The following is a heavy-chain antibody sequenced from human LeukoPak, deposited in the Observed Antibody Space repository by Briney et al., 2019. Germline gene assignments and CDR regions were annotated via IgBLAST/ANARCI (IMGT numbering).Heavy chain of an antibody. V-gene: IGHV1-69*04. CDR1: GGTFNRYG. Sequence: ASVKVSCKASGGTFNRYGITWVRQAPGQGLEWMGRIIPILNITNYAQKFQGRVTITADKSTSTAYTELSGLRSEDTAVYYCARDSSGSSPNFDYWGQGTLVTVSS. D-gene: IGHD1-26*01. J-gene: IGHJ4*02. CDR3: ARDSSGSSPNFDY. CDR2: IIPILNIT.